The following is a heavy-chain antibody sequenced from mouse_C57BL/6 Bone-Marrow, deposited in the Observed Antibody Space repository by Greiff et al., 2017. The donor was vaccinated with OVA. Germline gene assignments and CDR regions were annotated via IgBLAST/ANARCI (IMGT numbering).Heavy chain of an antibody. J-gene: IGHJ4*01. V-gene: IGHV5-4*01. CDR1: GFTFSSYA. Sequence: EVQRVESGGGLVKPGGSLKLSCAASGFTFSSYAMSWVRQTPEKRLEWVATISDGGSYTYYPDNVKGRFTFSRDNAKNTLYLQMSHLKSEDTAMYYCARGWLLYYAMDYWGQGTSVTVSS. CDR2: ISDGGSYT. CDR3: ARGWLLYYAMDY. D-gene: IGHD2-3*01.